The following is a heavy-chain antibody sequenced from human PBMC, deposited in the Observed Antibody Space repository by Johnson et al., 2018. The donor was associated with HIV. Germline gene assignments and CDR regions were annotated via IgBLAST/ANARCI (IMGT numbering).Heavy chain of an antibody. CDR2: IYSGGST. J-gene: IGHJ3*02. CDR1: GFIFSNSD. Sequence: VQLVESGGGVVRPGGSLRLSCAASGFIFSNSDMYWVRQVTGKGLEWVSVIYSGGSTCYADSVKGRFTISRDNSKNTLYLQMNSLRAADTVVYYCARSSGWYGVAAFDIWGQGTMVTVSS. CDR3: ARSSGWYGVAAFDI. V-gene: IGHV3-66*01. D-gene: IGHD6-19*01.